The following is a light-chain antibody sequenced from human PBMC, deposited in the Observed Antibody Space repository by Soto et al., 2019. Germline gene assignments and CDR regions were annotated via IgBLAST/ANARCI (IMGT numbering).Light chain of an antibody. CDR3: QQYGSAIT. CDR2: GAS. J-gene: IGKJ5*01. Sequence: DIVLTQSPGTLSLSPWERATLSCRASQSVRSSYLAWYQQKPGQAPRLLIYGASTRATGIPDRFSGSGSGTDFTLTISRLEPEDFAVYYCQQYGSAITFGQGTRLEI. V-gene: IGKV3-20*01. CDR1: QSVRSSY.